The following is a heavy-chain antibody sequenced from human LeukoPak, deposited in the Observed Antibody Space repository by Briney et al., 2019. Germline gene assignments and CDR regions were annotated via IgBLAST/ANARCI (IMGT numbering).Heavy chain of an antibody. CDR2: ISGGGRTM. V-gene: IGHV3-11*01. J-gene: IGHJ3*02. CDR3: VRAPEMAAFNGAFDR. Sequence: PGGSLRLSCAASGFTFTDYYMNWIRQAPGKGLEWVAYISGGGRTMYYADSVKGRFTISRDNAKNSLSLQMDSLRADDTAVYYCVRAPEMAAFNGAFDRWGQGTMVTVSS. D-gene: IGHD5-24*01. CDR1: GFTFTDYY.